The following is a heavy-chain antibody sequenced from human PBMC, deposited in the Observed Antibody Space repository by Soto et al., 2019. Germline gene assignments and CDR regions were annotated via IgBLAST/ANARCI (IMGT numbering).Heavy chain of an antibody. CDR1: GFTVSSHY. Sequence: PGGSLRLSCAASGFTVSSHYMTWVRQAPGKGLEWVSVIYIRGSAYYADSVKGRFTISRDNSKNALYLQMNSLRADDTAVYYCAGDAASASYWGQGTLVTVSS. CDR3: AGDAASASY. J-gene: IGHJ4*02. CDR2: IYIRGSA. D-gene: IGHD6-13*01. V-gene: IGHV3-53*01.